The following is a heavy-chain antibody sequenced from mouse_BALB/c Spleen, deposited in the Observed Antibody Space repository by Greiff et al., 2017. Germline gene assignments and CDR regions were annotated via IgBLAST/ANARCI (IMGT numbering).Heavy chain of an antibody. V-gene: IGHV14-3*02. D-gene: IGHD2-10*02. CDR1: GFNIKDTY. CDR3: AGKYGNYPGY. CDR2: IDPANGNT. Sequence: VQLKESGAELVKPGASVKLSCTASGFNIKDTYMHWVKQRPEQGLEWIGRIDPANGNTKYDPKFQGKATITADTSSNTAYLQHSRLASEDTAVYYCAGKYGNYPGYWGRGTTLTESS. J-gene: IGHJ2*01.